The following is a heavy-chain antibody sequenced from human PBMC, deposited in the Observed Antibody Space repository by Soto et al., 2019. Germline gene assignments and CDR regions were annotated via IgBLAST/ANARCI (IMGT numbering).Heavy chain of an antibody. CDR3: ARHARGIAAAGLDY. J-gene: IGHJ4*02. Sequence: PSETLCLTCTVFGGSIKSYVWSWILQTPGKGLEWIGYIFYSGSTNYNPSLKSRVTISVDTSKNQFSLKLSSVTAADTAMYYCARHARGIAAAGLDYWGLGTLVTVSS. D-gene: IGHD6-13*01. CDR1: GGSIKSYV. V-gene: IGHV4-59*08. CDR2: IFYSGST.